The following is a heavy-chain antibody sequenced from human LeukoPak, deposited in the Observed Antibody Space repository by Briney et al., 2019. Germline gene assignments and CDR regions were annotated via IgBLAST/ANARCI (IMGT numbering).Heavy chain of an antibody. CDR2: ISATSNTI. J-gene: IGHJ4*02. CDR3: ARSRGGAYSSSWYFDY. Sequence: GGSLRLSCAASGFTFSSYSMNWVRQAPGKGLEWLSYISATSNTIYHADSVKGRFTISRDNAKNSLFLQMDSLRGEDTAVYYCARSRGGAYSSSWYFDYWGQGTLVTVSS. V-gene: IGHV3-48*01. CDR1: GFTFSSYS. D-gene: IGHD6-13*01.